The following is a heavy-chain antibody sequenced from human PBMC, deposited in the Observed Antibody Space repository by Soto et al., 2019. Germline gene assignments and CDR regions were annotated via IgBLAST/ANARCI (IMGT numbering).Heavy chain of an antibody. CDR3: ARDSTYCTGVSCSRKGPGFDP. Sequence: PSPTLSLPCAISGDSVSSDGAAWSWIRQSPSRGLEWLGRTYYRSRWYSHYAVSVAGRININPDTSKNLLSLHLDSVTPDDTAVYYCARDSTYCTGVSCSRKGPGFDPRGQGTLVTVSS. D-gene: IGHD2-15*01. V-gene: IGHV6-1*01. J-gene: IGHJ5*02. CDR2: TYYRSRWYS. CDR1: GDSVSSDGAA.